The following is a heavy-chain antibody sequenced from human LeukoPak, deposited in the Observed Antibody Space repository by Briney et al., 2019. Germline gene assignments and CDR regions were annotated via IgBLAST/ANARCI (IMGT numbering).Heavy chain of an antibody. CDR3: ARSSYYYDSSGYPDAFDM. CDR2: IKEDGSEK. D-gene: IGHD3-22*01. Sequence: GGSLRLSCAASGFTFSSYWMSWVRQAPGKGLEWVANIKEDGSEKYYVDSVKGPFTISRDNAKNSLYLQMNSLRAEDTAVYYCARSSYYYDSSGYPDAFDMWGRGTMVTLSS. V-gene: IGHV3-7*01. CDR1: GFTFSSYW. J-gene: IGHJ3*02.